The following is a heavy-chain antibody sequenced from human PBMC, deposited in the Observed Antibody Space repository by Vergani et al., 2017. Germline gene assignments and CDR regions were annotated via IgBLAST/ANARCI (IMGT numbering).Heavy chain of an antibody. CDR1: GFISSSYS. J-gene: IGHJ4*02. CDR2: ISSSSSYI. Sequence: ESGGGLVKPGGSLRLSRAASGFISSSYSMNWFRQAPGKGLDGVTSISSSSSYIYYADSVKDRFTISRDNAKNSLYLQMNSLRADDTAVYYCAGADGYYFDYWGQGTLVTVSS. V-gene: IGHV3-21*01. CDR3: AGADGYYFDY.